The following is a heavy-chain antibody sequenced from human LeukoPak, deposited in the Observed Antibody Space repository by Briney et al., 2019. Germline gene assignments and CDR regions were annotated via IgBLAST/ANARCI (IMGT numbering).Heavy chain of an antibody. CDR2: INHSGST. V-gene: IGHV4-34*01. CDR3: ARHTQLRYFDWLEVMFDY. Sequence: SETLSLTCAVYGRSFSGYYWSWIRQPPGKGLEWIGEINHSGSTNYNPSLKSRVTISVDTSKNQFSLKLSSVTAADTAVYYCARHTQLRYFDWLEVMFDYWGQGTLVTVSS. D-gene: IGHD3-9*01. CDR1: GRSFSGYY. J-gene: IGHJ4*02.